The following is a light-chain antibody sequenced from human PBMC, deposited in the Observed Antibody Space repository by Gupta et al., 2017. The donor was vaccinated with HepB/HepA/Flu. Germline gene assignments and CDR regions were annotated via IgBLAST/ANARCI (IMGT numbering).Light chain of an antibody. Sequence: EIVLTQSPGTLSLSPGERATLSCRASQSLNNNYLAWFQQKPGQAPRLLIYDASSRATGIPDRFSGSGSGTXFTLTIXRLEPEDFAVFYCQQYSTSPLTFGXGTKVEI. J-gene: IGKJ4*01. V-gene: IGKV3-20*01. CDR3: QQYSTSPLT. CDR2: DAS. CDR1: QSLNNNY.